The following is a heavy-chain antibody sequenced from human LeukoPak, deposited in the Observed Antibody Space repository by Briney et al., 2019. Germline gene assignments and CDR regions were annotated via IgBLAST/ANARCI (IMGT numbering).Heavy chain of an antibody. D-gene: IGHD3-10*01. Sequence: GASVKVSCKASEYTFTGYYMRWVRQAPGQGLEWMGWINPNSGGTNYAQKFQGRVTMTRDTSISTAYMELTNLRSDDTAVYYCARRAGGYYFDYWGQGTLVTVSS. CDR2: INPNSGGT. J-gene: IGHJ4*02. CDR3: ARRAGGYYFDY. V-gene: IGHV1-2*02. CDR1: EYTFTGYY.